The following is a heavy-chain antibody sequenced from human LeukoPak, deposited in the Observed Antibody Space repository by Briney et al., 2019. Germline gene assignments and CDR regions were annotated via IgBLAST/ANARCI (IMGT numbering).Heavy chain of an antibody. CDR3: AKVEGASKASVY. Sequence: GGSLRLSCAASEFIVSNYYMTWVRQAPGRGLEWVSSISGSGGSTYYADSVKGRFTISRDNSKNTLYLQMYSLRAEDTAVYYCAKVEGASKASVYWGQGALVTVSS. CDR2: ISGSGGST. J-gene: IGHJ4*02. D-gene: IGHD1-1*01. CDR1: EFIVSNYY. V-gene: IGHV3-23*01.